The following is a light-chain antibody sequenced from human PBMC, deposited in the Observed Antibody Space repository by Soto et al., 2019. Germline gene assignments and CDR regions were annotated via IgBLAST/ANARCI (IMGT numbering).Light chain of an antibody. J-gene: IGKJ2*01. CDR3: QQTYSSPYT. CDR1: QSVGAF. V-gene: IGKV1-39*01. Sequence: DIQMTQSPSSLSASAGDRVTITCRASQSVGAFLSWFQQKPGKAPNLLLYAASTLQSGVPSRFSGSGSGEDFTLTISSVQPEDFATYSCQQTYSSPYTFGQGTKVEI. CDR2: AAS.